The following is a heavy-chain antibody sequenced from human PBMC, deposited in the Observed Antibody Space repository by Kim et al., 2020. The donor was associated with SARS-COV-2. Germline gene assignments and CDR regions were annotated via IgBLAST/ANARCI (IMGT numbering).Heavy chain of an antibody. J-gene: IGHJ5*02. CDR2: ST. Sequence: STYYADSVKGRFTISRDNSKNTLYLQMNSLRAEDTAVYYCATVASNWFDPWGQGTLVTVSS. V-gene: IGHV3-23*01. CDR3: ATVASNWFDP.